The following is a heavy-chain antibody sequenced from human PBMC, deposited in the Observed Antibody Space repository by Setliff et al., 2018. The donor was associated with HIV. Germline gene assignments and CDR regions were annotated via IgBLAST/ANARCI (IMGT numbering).Heavy chain of an antibody. CDR2: INHSGST. CDR3: ARGGGYDRSGYYPFDY. CDR1: GGSFSDYY. J-gene: IGHJ4*02. V-gene: IGHV4-34*01. Sequence: LETLSLTCTVSGGSFSDYYWSWIRQPPGKGLEWIGEINHSGSTNYNPSLKSRVTMSVDTSKNQFSLKLSSVTAADTAVYYCARGGGYDRSGYYPFDYWGQGTPVTVSS. D-gene: IGHD3-22*01.